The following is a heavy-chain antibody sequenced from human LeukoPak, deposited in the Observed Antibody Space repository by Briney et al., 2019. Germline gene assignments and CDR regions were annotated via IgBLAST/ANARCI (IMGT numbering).Heavy chain of an antibody. CDR2: INHSGST. D-gene: IGHD6-19*01. J-gene: IGHJ4*02. CDR3: ARELYGSGWYEY. V-gene: IGHV4-34*01. CDR1: GGSFRGYY. Sequence: SETLSLTCAVYGGSFRGYYWSWIRQPPGKGLEWIGEINHSGSTNYNPSLKSRVTISVDTSKNQFSLKLSSVTAADTAVYYCARELYGSGWYEYWGQGTLVTVSS.